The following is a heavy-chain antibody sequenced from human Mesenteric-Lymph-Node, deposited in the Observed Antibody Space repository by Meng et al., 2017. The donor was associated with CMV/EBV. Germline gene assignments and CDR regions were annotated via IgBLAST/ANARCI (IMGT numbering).Heavy chain of an antibody. J-gene: IGHJ6*02. CDR1: GFTFSNYG. CDR3: ARGLNGMDV. Sequence: GESLKISCVTSGFTFSNYGVHWVRQAPGKGLEWVASMRYDGEDEYYLDSVRGRFTISRDNSKNTLYLQMNSLRVEDTAVYYCARGLNGMDVWGQGTTVTVSS. CDR2: MRYDGEDE. V-gene: IGHV3-30*02.